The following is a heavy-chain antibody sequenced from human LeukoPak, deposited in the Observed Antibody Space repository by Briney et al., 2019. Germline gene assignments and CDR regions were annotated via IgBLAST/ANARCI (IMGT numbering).Heavy chain of an antibody. CDR3: ARVHIVGSWYFDL. Sequence: GGSLRLSCAASGFTFNTYAMHWVRQAPGKGLEWVAIISYDGSNRFYADSVKGRFTISRDNSKNTLYLQMNSLRVEDTAVYYCARVHIVGSWYFDLWGRGTLVTVSS. CDR1: GFTFNTYA. J-gene: IGHJ2*01. CDR2: ISYDGSNR. V-gene: IGHV3-30-3*01. D-gene: IGHD5-12*01.